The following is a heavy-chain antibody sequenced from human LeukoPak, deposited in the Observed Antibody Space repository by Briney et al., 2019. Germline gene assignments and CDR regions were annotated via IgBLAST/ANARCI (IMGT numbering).Heavy chain of an antibody. D-gene: IGHD3-10*01. CDR3: ARGAYYYGSGSYYPVYYGMDV. CDR2: IIPIFGTA. CDR1: GGTFSSYA. Sequence: ASVKVSCKASGGTFSSYAISWVRQAPGQGLEWMGGIIPIFGTANYAQKFQGRVTITADESTSTAYMELSSLRSEDTAVYYCARGAYYYGSGSYYPVYYGMDVWGQGTTVTVPS. J-gene: IGHJ6*02. V-gene: IGHV1-69*13.